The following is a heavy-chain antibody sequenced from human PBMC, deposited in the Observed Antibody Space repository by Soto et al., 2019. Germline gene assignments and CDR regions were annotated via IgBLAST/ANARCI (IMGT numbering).Heavy chain of an antibody. V-gene: IGHV3-74*01. D-gene: IGHD3-16*01. CDR3: ARVGDGYDVFDI. CDR2: INSDGSSI. J-gene: IGHJ3*02. CDR1: GFTFSRHW. Sequence: GGSLRLSCAASGFTFSRHWMHWVRQAPGKGLVWVSRINSDGSSINYADSVKGRFTISRDNAKNTLYLQMNSLRAEDAAVYYCARVGDGYDVFDIWGQGTMVTVSS.